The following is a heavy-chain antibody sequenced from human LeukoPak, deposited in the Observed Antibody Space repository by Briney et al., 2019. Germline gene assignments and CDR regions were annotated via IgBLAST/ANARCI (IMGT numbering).Heavy chain of an antibody. Sequence: ASETLSLTCTVPGGSISSYYWSWIRQPAGKGLEWIGRIYTSGTTNYNPSLKSRVTISVDTSKNQFSLKLSSVTAADTAVYYCARARPLGGVRGVIITPFDYWGQGTLVTVSS. V-gene: IGHV4-4*07. CDR3: ARARPLGGVRGVIITPFDY. D-gene: IGHD3-10*01. J-gene: IGHJ4*02. CDR2: IYTSGTT. CDR1: GGSISSYY.